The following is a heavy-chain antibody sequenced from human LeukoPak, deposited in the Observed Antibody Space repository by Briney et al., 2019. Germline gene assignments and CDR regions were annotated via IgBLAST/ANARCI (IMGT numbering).Heavy chain of an antibody. CDR1: GYTFTGYY. CDR2: INPNSGGT. J-gene: IGHJ4*02. Sequence: ASVKVSCKASGYTFTGYYMNWVRQAPGQGLEWMGWINPNSGGTNYAQKFQGRVTMTRDTSISTAYMELSRLRSDAAAVYYCARETGATIDYWGQGTLVTVSS. D-gene: IGHD1-26*01. V-gene: IGHV1-2*02. CDR3: ARETGATIDY.